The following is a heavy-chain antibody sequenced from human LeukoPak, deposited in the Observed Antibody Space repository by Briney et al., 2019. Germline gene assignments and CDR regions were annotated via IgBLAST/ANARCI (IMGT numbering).Heavy chain of an antibody. J-gene: IGHJ5*02. CDR2: INPNSGGT. CDR3: ARDYGSGSYYFDP. V-gene: IGHV1-2*02. Sequence: ASVKVSCKASGYTFTSYYMHWVRQAPGQGLEWMGWINPNSGGTNYAQKFQGRVTMTRDTSISTAYMELSRLRSDDTAVFYCARDYGSGSYYFDPWGQGTLVTVSS. D-gene: IGHD3-10*01. CDR1: GYTFTSYY.